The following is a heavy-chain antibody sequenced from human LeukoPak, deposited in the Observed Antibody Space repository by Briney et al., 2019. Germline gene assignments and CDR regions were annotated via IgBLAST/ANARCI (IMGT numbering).Heavy chain of an antibody. J-gene: IGHJ4*02. CDR2: IWYDGSNK. D-gene: IGHD4-17*01. CDR3: AKGGESDYGDHFDY. V-gene: IGHV3-33*06. Sequence: GGSLRLSCAASGFTFSSYGMHWVRQAPGKGLEWVAVIWYDGSNKQYADSVKGRFTISRDNSKNTLYLQMNSLRAEDTAVYYCAKGGESDYGDHFDYWGQGTLVTVPS. CDR1: GFTFSSYG.